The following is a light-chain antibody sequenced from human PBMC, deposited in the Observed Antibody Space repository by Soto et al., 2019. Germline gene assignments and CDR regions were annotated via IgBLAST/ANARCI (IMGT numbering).Light chain of an antibody. J-gene: IGKJ5*01. CDR1: QGISSA. CDR2: DAS. Sequence: AIQLTQSPSSLSASVGDRVSITCRASQGISSALAWYQHKPGKAPKILIYDASSLQSGVPSRFSGSESGTECTLTISSLQPEDFATYYCQQLKTYPFTFGQRTRLEIK. CDR3: QQLKTYPFT. V-gene: IGKV1-13*02.